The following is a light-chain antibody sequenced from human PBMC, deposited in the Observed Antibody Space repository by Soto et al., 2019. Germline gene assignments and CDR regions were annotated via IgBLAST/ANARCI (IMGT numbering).Light chain of an antibody. CDR2: EVS. CDR3: SSYAGSNKGV. J-gene: IGLJ2*01. V-gene: IGLV2-8*01. Sequence: QSVLTQPPSASGSPGQSVTISCTGTSSDVGGYNYVSWYQQHPGKAPKLMIYEVSKRPSGVPDRFSGSKSGNTASLTASGLQAEDEADYYCSSYAGSNKGVFGGGTKVTVL. CDR1: SSDVGGYNY.